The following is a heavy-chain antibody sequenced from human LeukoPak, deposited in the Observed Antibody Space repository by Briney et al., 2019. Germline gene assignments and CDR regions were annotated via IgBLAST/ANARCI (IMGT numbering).Heavy chain of an antibody. CDR2: IIPILGIA. CDR3: ARDPPDYYDSSGYSAFDI. D-gene: IGHD3-22*01. V-gene: IGHV1-69*04. J-gene: IGHJ3*02. Sequence: ASVKVSCKASGGTFSSYAISWVRQAPGQGLEWMGRIIPILGIANYAQKFQSRVTITADKSTSTAYMELSSLRSEDTAVYYCARDPPDYYDSSGYSAFDIWGQGTMVTVSS. CDR1: GGTFSSYA.